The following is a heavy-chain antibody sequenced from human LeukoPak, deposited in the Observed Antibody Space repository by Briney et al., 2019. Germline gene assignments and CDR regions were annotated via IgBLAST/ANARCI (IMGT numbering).Heavy chain of an antibody. CDR3: ARFGRSTWYKGASDI. CDR2: IVHSGNT. Sequence: SETLSLTCAVYGGSFSGYYWSWIRQPPGKGLEWIGEIVHSGNTKYNPSLKSRVTISVDTSKNQFSLNLTSVTAADTAVYYCARFGRSTWYKGASDIWGRGTIVVVAS. V-gene: IGHV4-34*12. D-gene: IGHD1-1*01. CDR1: GGSFSGYY. J-gene: IGHJ3*02.